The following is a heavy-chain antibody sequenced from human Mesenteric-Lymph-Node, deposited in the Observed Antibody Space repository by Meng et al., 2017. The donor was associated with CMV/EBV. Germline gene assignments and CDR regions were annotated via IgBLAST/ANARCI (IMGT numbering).Heavy chain of an antibody. CDR2: MNPDSGNT. J-gene: IGHJ6*02. V-gene: IGHV1-8*03. CDR1: GCTFTTCD. Sequence: ASVKVSCKASGCTFTTCDFNWVRQATGQGLEWMGWMNPDSGNTAYAQKFQGRVTINRNTSISTASMELSSLGSEDTAVYYCARVSQRDTMVRVGYCDYALDVWGQGTAVTVSS. CDR3: ARVSQRDTMVRVGYCDYALDV. D-gene: IGHD3-10*01.